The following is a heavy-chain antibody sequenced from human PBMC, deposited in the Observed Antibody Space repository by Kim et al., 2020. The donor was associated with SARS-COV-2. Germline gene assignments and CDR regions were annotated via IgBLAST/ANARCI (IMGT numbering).Heavy chain of an antibody. CDR3: ARSGSTMIVVVGYFDY. V-gene: IGHV3-30-3*01. J-gene: IGHJ4*02. CDR2: ISYEGSNK. D-gene: IGHD3-22*01. CDR1: GFTFSSYA. Sequence: GGSLRLSCAASGFTFSSYAMHWVRQAPDKGLEWVALISYEGSNKDYADSVKGRFTISRDNSKNTLYLQMNSLRVEDTAVYYCARSGSTMIVVVGYFDYWGQGTLVTVSS.